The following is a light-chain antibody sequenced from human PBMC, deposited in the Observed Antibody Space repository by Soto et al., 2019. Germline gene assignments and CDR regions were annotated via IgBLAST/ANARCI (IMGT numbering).Light chain of an antibody. CDR2: GTS. V-gene: IGKV3-20*01. Sequence: DIVLTQSPGTLSLSPGETATLSCRASQTISRYYFAWYQQKPGQATSLLIFGTSTMATGIPDRFSGSGSGTDFTLSISSLEPEDFAVYYCQQYANSPVLTFGGGTKVEIK. J-gene: IGKJ4*01. CDR1: QTISRYY. CDR3: QQYANSPVLT.